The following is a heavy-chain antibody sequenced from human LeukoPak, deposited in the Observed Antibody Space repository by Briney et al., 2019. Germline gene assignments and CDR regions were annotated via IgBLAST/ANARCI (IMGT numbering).Heavy chain of an antibody. CDR3: ARAEVLWFGELFYY. J-gene: IGHJ4*02. CDR1: GGSITSGAYY. CDR2: IYHSGST. D-gene: IGHD3-10*01. Sequence: SETLSLTCAVSGGSITSGAYYWGWIRQPPGKGLEWIGSIYHSGSTYYNPSLKSRVTISVDTSKNQFSLKLSSVTAADTAVYYCARAEVLWFGELFYYWGQGTLVTVSS. V-gene: IGHV4-39*07.